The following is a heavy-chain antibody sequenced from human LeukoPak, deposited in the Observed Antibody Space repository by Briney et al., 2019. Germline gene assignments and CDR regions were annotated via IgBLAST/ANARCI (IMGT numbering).Heavy chain of an antibody. J-gene: IGHJ3*02. D-gene: IGHD4-17*01. V-gene: IGHV4-4*09. Sequence: PSETLSLTCTVSGDSISSYYWSWIRQTPGKGLEWIGYIHTNGRTNYSPSLKSRVTMSVDSSKNQLSLMLSSVTAADTAVYYCARDLVTVTKGFDIWGQGTMVSVSS. CDR2: IHTNGRT. CDR1: GDSISSYY. CDR3: ARDLVTVTKGFDI.